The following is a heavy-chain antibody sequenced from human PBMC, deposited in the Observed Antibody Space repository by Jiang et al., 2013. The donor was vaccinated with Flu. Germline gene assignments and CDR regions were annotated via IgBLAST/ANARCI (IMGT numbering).Heavy chain of an antibody. Sequence: VQLLESGGGLIQPGGSLRLSCAASGFTVSSDYMSWVRQAPGKGLEWVSVIYSGGGTYYADSVKGRFTISRDNSKNTLYLQMNTLRADDTALYYCARLSTVPGVYAFDIWGQGTMVTVSS. J-gene: IGHJ3*02. CDR1: GFTVSSDY. CDR3: ARLSTVPGVYAFDI. V-gene: IGHV3-53*01. D-gene: IGHD7-27*01. CDR2: IYSGGGT.